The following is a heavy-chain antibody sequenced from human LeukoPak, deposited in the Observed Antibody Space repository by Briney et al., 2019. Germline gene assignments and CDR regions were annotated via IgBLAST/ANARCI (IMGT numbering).Heavy chain of an antibody. Sequence: ASVKVSCKASGYTFTSYGISWVRQAPGQGLEWMGWISAYNGNTNYAQKLQGRVTMTTDTSTSTAYMELRSLRADDTAVYYCARDSAPSCSGGSCYSAFWGQGTLVTVSS. J-gene: IGHJ4*02. V-gene: IGHV1-18*01. CDR1: GYTFTSYG. CDR2: ISAYNGNT. CDR3: ARDSAPSCSGGSCYSAF. D-gene: IGHD2-15*01.